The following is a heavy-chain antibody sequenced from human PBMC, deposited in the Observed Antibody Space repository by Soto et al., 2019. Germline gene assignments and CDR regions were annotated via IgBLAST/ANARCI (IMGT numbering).Heavy chain of an antibody. CDR2: ISYDGSNK. V-gene: IGHV3-30-3*01. CDR3: ARDYRAGREGEGYY. CDR1: GFTFSSYA. Sequence: QVQLVESGGGVVQPGRSLRLSCAASGFTFSSYAMHWVRQAPGKGLEWVAVISYDGSNKYYADSVKGRFTISRDNSKNTLYLQMNSLRAEDTAVYSCARDYRAGREGEGYYWGQGTLVTVSS. D-gene: IGHD6-19*01. J-gene: IGHJ4*02.